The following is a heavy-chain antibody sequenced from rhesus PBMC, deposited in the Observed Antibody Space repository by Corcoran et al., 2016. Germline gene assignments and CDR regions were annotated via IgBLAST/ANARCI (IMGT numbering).Heavy chain of an antibody. J-gene: IGHJ5-1*01. CDR1: GGSISSSNR. D-gene: IGHD6-43*01. Sequence: VQLQESGPAGVKPSETLSLTCAVSGGSISSSNRWDWVRQSPGKGLEWIGGIHDSTVNTVYSPSLKGRVTLSIDTSQNQFSLKLSSVTAADTAVYFCARHLGSSYGWRFDVWGAGVLVTVSS. CDR3: ARHLGSSYGWRFDV. V-gene: IGHV4-93*02. CDR2: IHDSTVNT.